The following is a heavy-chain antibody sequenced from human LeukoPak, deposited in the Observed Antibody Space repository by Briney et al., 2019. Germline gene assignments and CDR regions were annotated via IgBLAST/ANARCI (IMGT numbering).Heavy chain of an antibody. CDR2: ISAYNGNT. J-gene: IGHJ3*02. V-gene: IGHV1-18*01. D-gene: IGHD1-26*01. CDR3: ARDQFIVGATEDDAFDI. Sequence: GASVKVSCKASGYTFTSYGISWVRQATGQGLEWMGWISAYNGNTNYAQKLQGRVTMTTDTSTSTAYMELRSLRSDDTAVYYCARDQFIVGATEDDAFDIWGQGTMVTVSS. CDR1: GYTFTSYG.